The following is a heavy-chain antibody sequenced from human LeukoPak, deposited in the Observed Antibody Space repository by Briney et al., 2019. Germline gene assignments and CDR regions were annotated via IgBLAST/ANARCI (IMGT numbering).Heavy chain of an antibody. CDR2: ISYDGSNK. CDR1: GFTFSSYA. Sequence: GGSLRLSCAASGFTFSSYAMHWVRQAPGKGLEWVAVISYDGSNKYYADSVKGRFTISRDNSKNTLYLQMNSLRADDTAVYFCATVYYESSGYSQAFDHWGQGTLVTVSS. CDR3: ATVYYESSGYSQAFDH. J-gene: IGHJ4*02. D-gene: IGHD3-22*01. V-gene: IGHV3-30-3*01.